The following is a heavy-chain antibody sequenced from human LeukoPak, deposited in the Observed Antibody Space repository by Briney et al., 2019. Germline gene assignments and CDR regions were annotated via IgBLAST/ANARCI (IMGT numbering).Heavy chain of an antibody. CDR2: ISALTGDT. CDR3: AREATGRAFDP. D-gene: IGHD1-14*01. V-gene: IGHV1-18*01. CDR1: GYTFNDFG. J-gene: IGHJ5*02. Sequence: ASVKVSCKASGYTFNDFGVTWVRQAPGQGLEWMGWISALTGDTNYAQKFQGRLTMTTDTSTGTAYMEMRSLRSDDTAVYYCAREATGRAFDPWGQGTLVSVSS.